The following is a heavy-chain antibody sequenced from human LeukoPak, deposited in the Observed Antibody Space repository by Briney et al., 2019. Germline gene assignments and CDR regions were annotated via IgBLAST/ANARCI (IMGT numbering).Heavy chain of an antibody. CDR2: ITSRGEST. D-gene: IGHD3-22*01. J-gene: IGHJ4*02. V-gene: IGHV3-23*01. CDR1: GFAFSIYA. Sequence: GGSLRLSCAASGFAFSIYAMSWVRQAPGKGLQWVSSITSRGESTWYVDSVKGRFTITRDNSENTLYLQMHSLRAEDTAVYYCARDRPNYYGSDGHYYRRDGDYWGRGTLVSVSS. CDR3: ARDRPNYYGSDGHYYRRDGDY.